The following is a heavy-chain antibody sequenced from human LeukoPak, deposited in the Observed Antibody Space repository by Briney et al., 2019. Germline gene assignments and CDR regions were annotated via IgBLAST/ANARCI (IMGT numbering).Heavy chain of an antibody. CDR2: IYYSGST. D-gene: IGHD1-26*01. V-gene: IGHV4-59*01. CDR3: ARDRKAAWEGAFDI. Sequence: SETLSLTCTVSGGSISSYYWSWIRQPPGKGLEWIGYIYYSGSTNYNPSPKSRVTISVDTSKNQFSLKLSSVTAADTAVYYCARDRKAAWEGAFDIWGQGTMVTVSS. J-gene: IGHJ3*02. CDR1: GGSISSYY.